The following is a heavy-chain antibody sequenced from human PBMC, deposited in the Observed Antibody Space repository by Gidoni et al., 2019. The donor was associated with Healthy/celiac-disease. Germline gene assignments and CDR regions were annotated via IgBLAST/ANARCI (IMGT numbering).Heavy chain of an antibody. V-gene: IGHV3-49*04. CDR3: TTYGDYYYYGMDV. CDR2: IRSKAYGGTT. Sequence: EVQLVESGGGLVQPGRALRRSCTAAGFTFGDYAMSWVRQAPGKGLEWVGFIRSKAYGGTTEYAASVKGRFTISSDDSKSIAYLQMNSLNTEDTAVYYCTTYGDYYYYGMDVWGQGTTVTVSS. D-gene: IGHD4-17*01. J-gene: IGHJ6*02. CDR1: GFTFGDYA.